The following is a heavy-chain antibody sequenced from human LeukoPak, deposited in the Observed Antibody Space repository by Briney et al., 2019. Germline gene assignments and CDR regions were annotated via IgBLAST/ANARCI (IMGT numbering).Heavy chain of an antibody. Sequence: AGGSLGLSCTTSGFTFTNYGINWVRQAPGKGLEWVAAIWYDGSKTSYTDSVKGRFTVSRDISKNTVYLQMNGLKAEDTAVYYCARDDCSTTPCYAYWGQGTLVTVSS. D-gene: IGHD2-2*01. J-gene: IGHJ4*02. CDR1: GFTFTNYG. V-gene: IGHV3-33*01. CDR3: ARDDCSTTPCYAY. CDR2: IWYDGSKT.